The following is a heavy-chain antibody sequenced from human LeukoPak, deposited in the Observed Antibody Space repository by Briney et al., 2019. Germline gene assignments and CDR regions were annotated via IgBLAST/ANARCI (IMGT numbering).Heavy chain of an antibody. D-gene: IGHD2-2*01. V-gene: IGHV1-18*01. J-gene: IGHJ4*02. CDR2: IXAYNANT. Sequence: QGXEWMGWIXAYNANTNYAQKLQGRLTMTTAPSTSTAYMELRSLRSDDTAVYYCARGGYNGGDIVVVPAAIDYWGQGTLVTVSS. CDR3: ARGGYNGGDIVVVPAAIDY.